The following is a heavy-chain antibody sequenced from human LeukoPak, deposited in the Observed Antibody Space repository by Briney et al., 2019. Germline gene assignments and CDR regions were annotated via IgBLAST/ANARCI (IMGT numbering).Heavy chain of an antibody. J-gene: IGHJ4*02. CDR2: IYYSGST. CDR3: ARDDRDGYNYPGDYYFDY. Sequence: SETLSLTCTVSGGSISSYYWSWIRQPPGKGLEWIGYIYYSGSTNYNPSLKSRVTISVDTSKNQFSLKLSSVTAADTAVYYCARDDRDGYNYPGDYYFDYWGQGTLVTVSS. V-gene: IGHV4-59*12. D-gene: IGHD5-24*01. CDR1: GGSISSYY.